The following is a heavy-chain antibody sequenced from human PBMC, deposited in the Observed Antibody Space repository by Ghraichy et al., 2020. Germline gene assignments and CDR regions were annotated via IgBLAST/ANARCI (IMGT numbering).Heavy chain of an antibody. V-gene: IGHV4-59*01. CDR2: IYYSGST. CDR1: GGSISSYY. CDR3: ARGSHDYGDYVGPHPDHNYYYMDV. D-gene: IGHD4-17*01. Sequence: SETLSLTCTVSGGSISSYYWSWIRQPPGKGLEWIGYIYYSGSTNYNPSLKSRVTISVDTSKNQFSLKLSSVTAADTAVYYCARGSHDYGDYVGPHPDHNYYYMDVWGKGTTVTVSS. J-gene: IGHJ6*03.